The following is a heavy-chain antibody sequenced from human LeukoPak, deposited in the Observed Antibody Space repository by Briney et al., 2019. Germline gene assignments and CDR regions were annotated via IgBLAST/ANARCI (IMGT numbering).Heavy chain of an antibody. CDR1: GGSISSSSYY. Sequence: SETLSLTCTVSGGSISSSSYYWSWIRQPPGKGLEWIGYIYYSGSTNYNPSLKSRVTISVDTSKNQFSLKLSSVTAADTAVYYCARLYGDYVTPYGMDVWGQGTTVTVSS. CDR3: ARLYGDYVTPYGMDV. J-gene: IGHJ6*02. D-gene: IGHD4-17*01. CDR2: IYYSGST. V-gene: IGHV4-61*05.